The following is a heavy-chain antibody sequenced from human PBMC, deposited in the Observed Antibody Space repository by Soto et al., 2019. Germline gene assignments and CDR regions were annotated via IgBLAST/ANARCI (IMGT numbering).Heavy chain of an antibody. V-gene: IGHV3-7*01. Sequence: EVQLVESGGGLVQPGGSLRLSCAASGFTFSSYWMSWVRQAPGKGLEWVANIKQDGSEKYYVDSVKGRFTISRDNAKNSLYLQMNSLRAEDTAVYYCARGSGRATDAFDIWGQGTMVTVSS. D-gene: IGHD1-26*01. CDR1: GFTFSSYW. J-gene: IGHJ3*02. CDR3: ARGSGRATDAFDI. CDR2: IKQDGSEK.